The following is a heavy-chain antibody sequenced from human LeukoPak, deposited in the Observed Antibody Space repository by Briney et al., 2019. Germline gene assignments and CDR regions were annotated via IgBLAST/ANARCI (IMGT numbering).Heavy chain of an antibody. D-gene: IGHD6-13*01. CDR2: ISWDAGGT. CDR1: GFNFVDYT. CDR3: AGEIFSGGQQLVQNAFDI. J-gene: IGHJ3*02. Sequence: PGGSLRLSCAASGFNFVDYTMHWVRQAPGKGLEWVSLISWDAGGTYYADSVKGRFTISRDNAKNSLYLQMNSLGAEDTAVYYCAGEIFSGGQQLVQNAFDIWGQGTMVTVSS. V-gene: IGHV3-43*01.